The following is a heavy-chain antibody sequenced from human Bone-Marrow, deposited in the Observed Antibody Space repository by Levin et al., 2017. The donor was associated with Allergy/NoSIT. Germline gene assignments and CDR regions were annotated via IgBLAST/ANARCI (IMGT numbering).Heavy chain of an antibody. D-gene: IGHD3-10*01. V-gene: IGHV3-53*01. Sequence: GESLKISCVASGVSVSNSYMTWVRQAPGKGLEWVSVMYTGGSTYYADSVKGRFTISRDKSQNTVFLQMNSLRAEDTAMYYCATTDGGSGSYYGYWGQGTRVTVSS. CDR2: MYTGGST. J-gene: IGHJ4*02. CDR1: GVSVSNSY. CDR3: ATTDGGSGSYYGY.